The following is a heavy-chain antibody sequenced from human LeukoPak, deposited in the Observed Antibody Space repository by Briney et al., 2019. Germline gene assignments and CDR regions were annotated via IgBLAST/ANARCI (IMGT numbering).Heavy chain of an antibody. CDR1: GGSIISTSFY. Sequence: SETLSVTCTVSGGSIISTSFYWGWIRQPPGKGLAWLGSIYHSGSTYDNPSLKSRVTISVDRSKNQFSLKLSSVTAADTAVYYCARLYYDSRGYYWFDRWGQGTLVTVSS. J-gene: IGHJ5*02. CDR3: ARLYYDSRGYYWFDR. CDR2: IYHSGST. D-gene: IGHD3-22*01. V-gene: IGHV4-39*01.